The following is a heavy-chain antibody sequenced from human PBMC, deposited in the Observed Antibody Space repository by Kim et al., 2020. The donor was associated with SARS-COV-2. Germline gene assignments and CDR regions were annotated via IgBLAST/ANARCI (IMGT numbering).Heavy chain of an antibody. D-gene: IGHD5-12*01. CDR2: INHSGST. CDR1: GGSFSGYY. Sequence: SETLSLTCAVYGGSFSGYYWSWIRQPPGQGLEWIGEINHSGSTNSNPSLKSRVPISVDTSKNQFSLKLSPVTAADTAVYYCASGCRNVDIVATISFEHADAFDIWGQGAMVTGSS. V-gene: IGHV4-34*01. CDR3: ASGCRNVDIVATISFEHADAFDI. J-gene: IGHJ3*02.